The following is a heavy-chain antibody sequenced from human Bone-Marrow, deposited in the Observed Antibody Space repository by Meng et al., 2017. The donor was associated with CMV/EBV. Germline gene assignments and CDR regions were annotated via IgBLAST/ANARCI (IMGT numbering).Heavy chain of an antibody. CDR1: GGTFSSYA. CDR2: IIPIFGTA. D-gene: IGHD3-22*01. CDR3: ARAPTTYYYDSSGYNNWFDP. Sequence: QVQPVQSGAEVKKPGSSVKVACKASGGTFSSYAISWVRQAPGQGLEWMGGIIPIFGTANYAQKFQGRVTITADESTSTAYMELSSLRSEDTAVYYCARAPTTYYYDSSGYNNWFDPWGQGTLVTVSS. J-gene: IGHJ5*02. V-gene: IGHV1-69*12.